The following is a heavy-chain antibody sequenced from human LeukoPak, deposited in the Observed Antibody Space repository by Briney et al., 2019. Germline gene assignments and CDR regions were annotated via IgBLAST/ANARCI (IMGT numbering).Heavy chain of an antibody. V-gene: IGHV3-11*04. CDR2: IRSTGSST. CDR1: GFTFRDYY. Sequence: GGSLRLSCTASGFTFRDYYVTWIRQAPGKGLEWVSYIRSTGSSTAYADSVKGRFAISRDNAKNSLYLQMNGLRAEDTAIYYCARVYYASWSGQPLSQHWLDPWGQGTLVTASS. CDR3: ARVYYASWSGQPLSQHWLDP. J-gene: IGHJ5*02. D-gene: IGHD3-3*01.